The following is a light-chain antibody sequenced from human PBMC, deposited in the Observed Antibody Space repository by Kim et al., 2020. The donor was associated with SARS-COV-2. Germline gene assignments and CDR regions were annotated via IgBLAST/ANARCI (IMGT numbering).Light chain of an antibody. CDR1: RGISTY. CDR3: QQANSFPST. J-gene: IGKJ4*01. Sequence: ASVGDRVTITCRASRGISTYLAWYQQKPGKAPKLLIYAALGLQSGVPSRFSGSGSGTDFTLTISSLQPEDFATYYCQQANSFPSTFGGGTKVDIK. CDR2: AAL. V-gene: IGKV1D-12*01.